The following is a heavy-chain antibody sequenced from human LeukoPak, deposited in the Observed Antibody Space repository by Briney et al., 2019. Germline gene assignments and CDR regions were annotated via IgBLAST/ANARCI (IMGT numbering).Heavy chain of an antibody. J-gene: IGHJ4*02. CDR1: GGTFSSYA. V-gene: IGHV1-69*13. CDR3: ARDLGYGRSTSCYSLDY. D-gene: IGHD2-2*02. CDR2: IIPIFGTA. Sequence: ASVKVSCKASGGTFSSYAISWVRQAPGQGLEWMGGIIPIFGTANYAQKFQGRVTITADESTSTAYMELSSLSSEDTAGYYCARDLGYGRSTSCYSLDYCGQGALVTVSS.